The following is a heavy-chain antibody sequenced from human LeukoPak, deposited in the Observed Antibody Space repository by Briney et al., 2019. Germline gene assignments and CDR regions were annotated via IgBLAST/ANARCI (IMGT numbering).Heavy chain of an antibody. CDR3: AREGQGAWYWFDL. Sequence: GGSLRLSCGASGFSSSAHTMNWVRQAPGKGLGWVSSIDSSSSYIYYADSMKGRFSISRDNAKNSLYLQMSSLRAEDTAVYYCAREGQGAWYWFDLWGQGTLVTVSS. CDR1: GFSSSAHT. V-gene: IGHV3-21*01. CDR2: IDSSSSYI. J-gene: IGHJ5*02. D-gene: IGHD6-19*01.